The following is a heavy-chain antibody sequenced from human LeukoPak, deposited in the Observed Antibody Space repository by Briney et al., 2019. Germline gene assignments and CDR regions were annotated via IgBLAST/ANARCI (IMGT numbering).Heavy chain of an antibody. D-gene: IGHD5-18*01. Sequence: GGSLRLSCAASGFTFSSYAMSWVRRAPGKGLEWVSAISGSGGSTYYADSVKGRFTISRDNSKNTLYLQMNSLRAEDTAIYYCAKQLLGYSYGPADFDYWGQGTLVTVSS. CDR3: AKQLLGYSYGPADFDY. CDR1: GFTFSSYA. V-gene: IGHV3-23*01. J-gene: IGHJ4*02. CDR2: ISGSGGST.